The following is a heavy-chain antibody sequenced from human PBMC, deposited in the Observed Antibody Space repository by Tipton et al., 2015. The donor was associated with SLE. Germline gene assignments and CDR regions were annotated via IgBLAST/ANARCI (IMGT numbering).Heavy chain of an antibody. V-gene: IGHV4-59*06. CDR2: IYYSGST. Sequence: TLSLTCTVSGGSISSHYWSWIRQHPGKGLEWIGYIYYSGSTYYNPSLKSRVTISVDTSKNQFSLKLSSVTAADTAVYYCARGKGWFGESERKYYYYYMDVWGKGTTVTVSS. D-gene: IGHD3-10*01. J-gene: IGHJ6*03. CDR1: GGSISSHY. CDR3: ARGKGWFGESERKYYYYYMDV.